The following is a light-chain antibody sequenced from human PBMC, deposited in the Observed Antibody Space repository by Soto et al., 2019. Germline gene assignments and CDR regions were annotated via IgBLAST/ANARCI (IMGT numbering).Light chain of an antibody. CDR3: QSFDTSLSVWV. Sequence: QPVLTQPPSLSGAPGQRVTISCTGTSSNIGAGYDVHWYQQLPGTAPKLLIYANSNRPSGVPGRFSGSKSGTSASLAITGLQAEDEADYYCQSFDTSLSVWVFGGGTKLTVL. CDR1: SSNIGAGYD. CDR2: ANS. J-gene: IGLJ3*02. V-gene: IGLV1-40*01.